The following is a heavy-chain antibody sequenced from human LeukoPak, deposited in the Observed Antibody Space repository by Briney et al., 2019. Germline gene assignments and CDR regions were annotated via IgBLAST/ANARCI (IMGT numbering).Heavy chain of an antibody. J-gene: IGHJ5*02. CDR2: INPSGGST. V-gene: IGHV1-46*01. CDR1: GCTFTSYY. Sequence: GASVKVSCKASGCTFTSYYMHWVRQAPGQGLEWMGIINPSGGSTSYAQKFQGRVTMTRDMSTSTVYMELSSLRSEDTAVYYCARGRGSSLENNWFDPWGQGTLVTVSS. CDR3: ARGRGSSLENNWFDP. D-gene: IGHD6-13*01.